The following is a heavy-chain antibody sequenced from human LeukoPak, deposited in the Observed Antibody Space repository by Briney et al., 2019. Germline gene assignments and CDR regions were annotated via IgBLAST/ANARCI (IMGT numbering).Heavy chain of an antibody. D-gene: IGHD3-10*01. CDR3: ARDIGSGSYY. J-gene: IGHJ4*02. CDR2: INPNSGDT. V-gene: IGHV1-2*02. CDR1: GYTFTGYY. Sequence: GGSVKVSCKASGYTFTGYYIHWVRQAPGQGLEWMGWINPNSGDTNYAQKFQGRVTMTRDTSINTAYMELSRLRSDDTAVYYCARDIGSGSYYWGQGTLVTVSS.